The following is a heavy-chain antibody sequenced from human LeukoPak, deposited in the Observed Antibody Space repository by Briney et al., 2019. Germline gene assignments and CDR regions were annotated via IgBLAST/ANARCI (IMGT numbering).Heavy chain of an antibody. J-gene: IGHJ4*02. Sequence: ASVRVSCKASGYTFSGYYMHWARQAPGQGLEWMGWINPNSGGTNYAQKFQGRVTMTRDTSISTAYMELSRLRSDDTAVYYCARAPPRSGATSWGQGTLVTASS. CDR3: ARAPPRSGATS. CDR1: GYTFSGYY. V-gene: IGHV1-2*02. CDR2: INPNSGGT. D-gene: IGHD5-12*01.